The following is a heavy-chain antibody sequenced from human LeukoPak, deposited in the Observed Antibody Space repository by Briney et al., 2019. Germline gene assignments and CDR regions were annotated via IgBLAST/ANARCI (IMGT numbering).Heavy chain of an antibody. CDR3: ARDHPTFYGMDV. J-gene: IGHJ6*02. D-gene: IGHD3-16*01. CDR2: IWYDGNNK. CDR1: GFTFSSYG. Sequence: QAGGSLRLSCAASGFTFSSYGMHWVRQAPGKGLEWVAVIWYDGNNKYYADSVKGRFTISRDNSKNTLYLQMNSLRAEDTAVYYCARDHPTFYGMDVWAKGPRSPSP. V-gene: IGHV3-33*01.